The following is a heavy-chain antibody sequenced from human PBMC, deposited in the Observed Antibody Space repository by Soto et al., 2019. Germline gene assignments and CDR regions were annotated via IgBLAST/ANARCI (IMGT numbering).Heavy chain of an antibody. CDR1: GFTFSSYG. CDR3: AKDRDVLRFLEWLTPDYYYYYGMDV. D-gene: IGHD3-3*01. CDR2: ISGSGGST. J-gene: IGHJ6*02. V-gene: IGHV3-23*01. Sequence: PGVSLRLSCAASGFTFSSYGMSWVRQSPGKGLEWVSAISGSGGSTYYADSVKGRFTISRDNSKNTLYLQMNSLRAEDTAVYYCAKDRDVLRFLEWLTPDYYYYYGMDVWGQGTTVTVSS.